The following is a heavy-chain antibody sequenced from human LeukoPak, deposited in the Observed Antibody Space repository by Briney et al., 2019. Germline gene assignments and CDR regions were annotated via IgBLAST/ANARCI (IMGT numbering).Heavy chain of an antibody. Sequence: SETLSLTCAVYGGSFSGYYWSWIRQPPGNGLEWIGEINHSGSTNYNPSLKSRVTISVDTSKNQFSLKLSSVTAADTAVYYCARAETDSSGYNRTYHFDYWGQGTLVTVSS. J-gene: IGHJ4*02. D-gene: IGHD3-22*01. V-gene: IGHV4-34*01. CDR2: INHSGST. CDR3: ARAETDSSGYNRTYHFDY. CDR1: GGSFSGYY.